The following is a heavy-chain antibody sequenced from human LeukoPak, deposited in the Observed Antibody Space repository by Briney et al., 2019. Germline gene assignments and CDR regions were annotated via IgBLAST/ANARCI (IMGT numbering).Heavy chain of an antibody. CDR1: GFTFTSYA. J-gene: IGHJ1*01. CDR2: ISGSGGST. CDR3: TKRHFYDSIGFSPFFQL. V-gene: IGHV3-23*01. Sequence: GGSLRLSCAASGFTFTSYAMSWVRQAPGKGLEWVSAISGSGGSTYYADSVKGRFTISRDNSKNTLYLEMTSLRAEDTAVYFCTKRHFYDSIGFSPFFQLWGQGTLVAVSS. D-gene: IGHD3-22*01.